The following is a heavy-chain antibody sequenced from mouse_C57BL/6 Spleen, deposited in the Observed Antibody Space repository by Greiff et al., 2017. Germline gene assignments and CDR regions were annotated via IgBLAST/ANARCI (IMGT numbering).Heavy chain of an antibody. Sequence: QVQLQQPGAELVKPGASVKMSCKASGYTFTSYWITWVKQRPGQGLEWIGDIYPVSCSTNYNEKFKSKATLTVDTSSSTAYMQLSSLTSEDSAVYYCARKDSNYWYFDVWGTGTTVTVSS. CDR1: GYTFTSYW. J-gene: IGHJ1*03. CDR2: IYPVSCST. V-gene: IGHV1-55*01. D-gene: IGHD2-5*01. CDR3: ARKDSNYWYFDV.